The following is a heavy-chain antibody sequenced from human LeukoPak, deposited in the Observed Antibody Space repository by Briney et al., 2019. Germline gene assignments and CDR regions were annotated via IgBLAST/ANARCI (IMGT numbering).Heavy chain of an antibody. CDR1: GYTLTSYG. CDR3: ARDGIEYGSGSFYSIGIDV. D-gene: IGHD3-10*01. Sequence: ASVKVSCKASGYTLTSYGISRVRQAPGQGFEWMGWITAYQGNTAWAQKFQGRVTMTTDTSTSTAYMELRSLRSDDTAVYYCARDGIEYGSGSFYSIGIDVWGQGTTVSVSS. J-gene: IGHJ6*01. CDR2: ITAYQGNT. V-gene: IGHV1-18*01.